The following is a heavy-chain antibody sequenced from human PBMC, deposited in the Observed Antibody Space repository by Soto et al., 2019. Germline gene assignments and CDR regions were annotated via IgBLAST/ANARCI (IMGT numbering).Heavy chain of an antibody. CDR1: GFTVISNC. J-gene: IGHJ4*02. V-gene: IGHV3-66*01. D-gene: IGHD6-19*01. CDR3: ASRYSSGWSEFDY. CDR2: IYSGGST. Sequence: GGSLRLSCAASGFTVISNCMSWVRQAPGKGLEWVSVIYSGGSTYYADSVKGRFTISRDNSKNTLYLQMNSLRAEDTAVYYCASRYSSGWSEFDYWGQGTLVTVSS.